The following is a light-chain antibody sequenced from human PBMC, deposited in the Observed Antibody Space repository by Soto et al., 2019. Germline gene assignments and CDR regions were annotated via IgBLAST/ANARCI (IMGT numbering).Light chain of an antibody. V-gene: IGKV2-28*01. J-gene: IGKJ1*01. Sequence: DVVMTQSPLSLPVTPGDPASISCRSSQSLLHSNGNNYLNWYLQKPGQAPQLLIYLASSRASGVPDRLSGSGSVTDLTLKISRVEAEDVGLYYCMQSLQTPRTFGQGTKVEIK. CDR3: MQSLQTPRT. CDR2: LAS. CDR1: QSLLHSNGNNY.